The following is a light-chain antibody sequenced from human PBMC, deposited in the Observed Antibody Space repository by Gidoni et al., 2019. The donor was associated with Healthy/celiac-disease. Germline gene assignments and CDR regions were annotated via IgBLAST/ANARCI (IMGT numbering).Light chain of an antibody. J-gene: IGKJ3*01. CDR1: QGISSY. CDR3: QQYYSTPFT. V-gene: IGKV1D-43*01. Sequence: AIRMTQSPFSLSASVGDRVTITCWASQGISSYLAWYQQKPAKAPKLFIYYASILQSGVPPRFSGSGSGTDYTLTIRSLQPEDFATYYCQQYYSTPFTFGPXTKVDIK. CDR2: YAS.